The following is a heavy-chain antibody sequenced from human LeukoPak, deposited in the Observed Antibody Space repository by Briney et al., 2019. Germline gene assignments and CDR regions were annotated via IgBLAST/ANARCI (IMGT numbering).Heavy chain of an antibody. CDR2: INHSGST. CDR1: GGSFSGYY. D-gene: IGHD1-14*01. Sequence: SETLPLTCAVYGGSFSGYYWSWIRQPPGKGLEWIGEINHSGSTNYNPSLKSRVTISVDTSKNQFSLKLSSVTAADTAVYYCARGFVSDRPDRPVPWGQGTLVTVSS. J-gene: IGHJ5*02. CDR3: ARGFVSDRPDRPVP. V-gene: IGHV4-34*01.